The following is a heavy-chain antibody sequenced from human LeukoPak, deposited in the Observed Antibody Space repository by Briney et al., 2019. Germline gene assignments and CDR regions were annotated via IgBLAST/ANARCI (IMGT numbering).Heavy chain of an antibody. V-gene: IGHV3-7*03. CDR2: VKQDGNEK. CDR1: GFTFSSYS. D-gene: IGHD2-2*01. Sequence: PGGSLRLSCAASGFTFSSYSMSWVRQAPGKGLEWVATVKQDGNEKHYVDSVKGRFTISRDNAKNSLYLQMKSLRAEDTALYYCVKDLGSSIRNPTFGYWGQGTLVAVSS. J-gene: IGHJ4*02. CDR3: VKDLGSSIRNPTFGY.